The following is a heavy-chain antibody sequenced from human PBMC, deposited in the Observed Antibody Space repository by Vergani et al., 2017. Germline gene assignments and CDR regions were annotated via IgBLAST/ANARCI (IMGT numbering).Heavy chain of an antibody. J-gene: IGHJ5*02. CDR3: ARALVIAAVSWFDP. CDR1: GFTFSSYD. V-gene: IGHV3-13*01. Sequence: EVQLVESGGGLVQPGGSLRLSCAASGFTFSSYDMHWVRQATGKGLEWVSAIGTAGDTYYPGSVKGRFTISRENAKNSLYLQMNSLRAGDTAVYYCARALVIAAVSWFDPWGQGTLVTVSS. CDR2: IGTAGDT. D-gene: IGHD6-13*01.